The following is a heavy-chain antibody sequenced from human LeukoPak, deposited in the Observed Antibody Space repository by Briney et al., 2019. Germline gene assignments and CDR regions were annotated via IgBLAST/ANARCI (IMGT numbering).Heavy chain of an antibody. Sequence: PSETLSLTCAVYGGSFSGYYWSWIRQPPGKGLEWIGEINHSGSTNYNPSLKSRVTISVDTSKNQFSLKLSSVTAADTAVYYCAREKVPAAIRVTQMYNWFDPWGQGTLVTVSS. D-gene: IGHD2-2*02. V-gene: IGHV4-34*01. CDR2: INHSGST. CDR1: GGSFSGYY. CDR3: AREKVPAAIRVTQMYNWFDP. J-gene: IGHJ5*02.